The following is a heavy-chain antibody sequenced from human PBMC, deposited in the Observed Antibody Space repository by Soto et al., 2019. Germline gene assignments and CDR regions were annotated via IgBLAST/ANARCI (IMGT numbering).Heavy chain of an antibody. J-gene: IGHJ4*02. CDR3: TRGVGDLDY. V-gene: IGHV4-59*01. CDR2: IYYSGST. CDR1: GGSISSYY. Sequence: SETLSLICTVSGGSISSYYWSWIRQPPGKGLEWIGYIYYSGSTNYNPSLKSRVTISVDTSKNQFSLKLSSVTAADSAVYYCTRGVGDLDYWGQGTLVTVSS. D-gene: IGHD3-16*01.